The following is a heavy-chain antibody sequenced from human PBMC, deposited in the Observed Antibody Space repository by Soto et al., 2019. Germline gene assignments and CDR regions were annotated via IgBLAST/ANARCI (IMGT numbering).Heavy chain of an antibody. Sequence: GGSLRLSCAASGFTFSSYGMHWVRQAPGKGLEWVAVISYDGSNKYYADSVKGRFTISRDNSKNTLYLQMNSLRAEDTAVYYCAKDNPVGDIPPIYYYYYGMDVWGQGTTVTVSS. CDR1: GFTFSSYG. V-gene: IGHV3-30*18. CDR2: ISYDGSNK. J-gene: IGHJ6*02. CDR3: AKDNPVGDIPPIYYYYYGMDV. D-gene: IGHD3-9*01.